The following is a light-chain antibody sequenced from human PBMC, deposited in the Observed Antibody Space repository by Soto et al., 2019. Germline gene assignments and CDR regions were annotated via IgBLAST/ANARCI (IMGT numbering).Light chain of an antibody. CDR3: SSFTNRNTV. CDR1: TSDVGGYNY. J-gene: IGLJ1*01. Sequence: QSALTQPASVSGSPGQSITISCTGTTSDVGGYNYVSWYQQHPGKAPKLMIYEVNNRPSGVSNRFSGSKSGNTASLTISGLQAEDEADYYCSSFTNRNTVFGTGTKLTVL. CDR2: EVN. V-gene: IGLV2-14*01.